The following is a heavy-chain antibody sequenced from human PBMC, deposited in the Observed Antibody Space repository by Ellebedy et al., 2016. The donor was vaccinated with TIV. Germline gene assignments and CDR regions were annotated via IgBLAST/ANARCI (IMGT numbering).Heavy chain of an antibody. CDR1: GFTFSSYS. Sequence: GESLKISCVVSGFTFSSYSMNWVRQAPGKGLEWVSSISSSSSYIYYADSVKGRFTISRDNAKNSLYLQMNSLRAEDTAVYYCARTYYYDSSGYYLAYWGQGTLVTVSS. V-gene: IGHV3-21*04. CDR2: ISSSSSYI. CDR3: ARTYYYDSSGYYLAY. D-gene: IGHD3-22*01. J-gene: IGHJ4*02.